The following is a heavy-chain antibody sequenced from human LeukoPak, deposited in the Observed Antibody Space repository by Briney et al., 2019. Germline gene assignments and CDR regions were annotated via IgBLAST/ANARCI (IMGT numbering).Heavy chain of an antibody. CDR2: IYHSGST. CDR3: ARVVVRGVRFDY. J-gene: IGHJ4*02. V-gene: IGHV4-38-2*02. D-gene: IGHD3-10*01. Sequence: SETLSLTCTVSGYSISSGYYWGWIRQPPGKGLEWIGSIYHSGSTCYNPSLKSRVTISVDTSKNQFSLKLSSVTAADTAVYYCARVVVRGVRFDYWGQGTLVTVSS. CDR1: GYSISSGYY.